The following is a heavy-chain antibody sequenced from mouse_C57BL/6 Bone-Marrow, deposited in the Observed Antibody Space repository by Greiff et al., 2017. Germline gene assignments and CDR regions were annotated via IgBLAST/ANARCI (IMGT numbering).Heavy chain of an antibody. D-gene: IGHD2-10*01. Sequence: QVQLQQSGAELARPGASVKLSCKASGYTFTSYGISWVKQRTGQGLEWIGEIYPRSGNTYYNEKFKGKATLTADKSSSTAYMELRSLTSEDSAVYFCARSYYYHWYFDVWGTGTTVTVSS. CDR3: ARSYYYHWYFDV. V-gene: IGHV1-81*01. CDR2: IYPRSGNT. CDR1: GYTFTSYG. J-gene: IGHJ1*03.